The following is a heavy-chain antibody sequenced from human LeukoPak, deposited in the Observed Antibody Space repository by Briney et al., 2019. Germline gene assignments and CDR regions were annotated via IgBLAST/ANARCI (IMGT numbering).Heavy chain of an antibody. J-gene: IGHJ5*02. Sequence: GGSLRLSCAASGFTFSSYAMHWVRQAPGKGLEWVAVISYDRTNKYYADSVKGRFTISRDNSKYTLYLQMNSLRAEDTAVYYCATGYDTSGYPNWFDPWGRGTLVTVSS. CDR3: ATGYDTSGYPNWFDP. CDR1: GFTFSSYA. CDR2: ISYDRTNK. V-gene: IGHV3-30-3*01. D-gene: IGHD3-22*01.